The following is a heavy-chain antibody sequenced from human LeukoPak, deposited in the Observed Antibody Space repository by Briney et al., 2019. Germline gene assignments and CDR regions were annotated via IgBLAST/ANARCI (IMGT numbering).Heavy chain of an antibody. Sequence: PSETLSLTCAVYGGSFSGYYWSWIRQPPGKGLEWIGEINHSGSTNYNPSLKSRVTISVDTSKNQFSLKLSSVTAADTAVYYCARGRIAAAGSLNDYWGQGTLVTVSS. V-gene: IGHV4-34*01. D-gene: IGHD6-13*01. J-gene: IGHJ4*02. CDR1: GGSFSGYY. CDR2: INHSGST. CDR3: ARGRIAAAGSLNDY.